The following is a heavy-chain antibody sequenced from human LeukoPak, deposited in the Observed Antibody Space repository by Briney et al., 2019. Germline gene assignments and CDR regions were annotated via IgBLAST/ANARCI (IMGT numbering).Heavy chain of an antibody. CDR3: VRDYRSGWYEGWFDP. Sequence: NPSETLSLTCTVSGYSITSGYYWGWIRQPPGKGLEWIGSMYHSGSTHYKPSLKSRVDISADTSKNQFSLKLSSVTAADTAVYYCVRDYRSGWYEGWFDPWGQGTLVTVSS. CDR1: GYSITSGYY. V-gene: IGHV4-38-2*02. D-gene: IGHD6-19*01. J-gene: IGHJ5*02. CDR2: MYHSGST.